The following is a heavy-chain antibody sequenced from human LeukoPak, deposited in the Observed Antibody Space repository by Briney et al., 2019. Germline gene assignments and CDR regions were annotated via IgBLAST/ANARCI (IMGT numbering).Heavy chain of an antibody. CDR2: ISAYNGNT. D-gene: IGHD3-3*01. V-gene: IGHV1-18*01. CDR3: ARVGYDFWSGYYPDY. CDR1: GYTFTSYG. Sequence: GASAKVSCKASGYTFTSYGISWVRQAPGQGLEWMGWISAYNGNTNYAQKLQGRVTMTTDTSTSTAYMELRSLRSDDTAVYYCARVGYDFWSGYYPDYWGQGTLVTVSS. J-gene: IGHJ4*02.